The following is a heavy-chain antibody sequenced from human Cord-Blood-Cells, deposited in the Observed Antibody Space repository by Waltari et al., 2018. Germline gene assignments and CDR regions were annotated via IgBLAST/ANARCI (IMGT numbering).Heavy chain of an antibody. Sequence: QVQLVQSGAGVKKPGASVKVSCNASGYTFTGYYIPCVRQAPGQGLEWMGGINPNSGGTNYAQKFQGWVTMTRDTSISTAYMELSRLRSDDTAVYYCATIAAAGAEYFQHWGQGTLVTVSS. V-gene: IGHV1-2*04. D-gene: IGHD6-13*01. CDR3: ATIAAAGAEYFQH. CDR2: INPNSGGT. J-gene: IGHJ1*01. CDR1: GYTFTGYY.